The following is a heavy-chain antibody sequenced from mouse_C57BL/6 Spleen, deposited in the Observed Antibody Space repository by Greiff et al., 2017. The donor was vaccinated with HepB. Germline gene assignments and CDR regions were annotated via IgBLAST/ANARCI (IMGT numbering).Heavy chain of an antibody. CDR3: ARDYYGSSWGFAD. D-gene: IGHD1-1*01. J-gene: IGHJ3*01. Sequence: EVQLVESGGGLVKPGGSLKLSCAASGFTFSSYAMSWVRQTPEKRLEWVATISDGGSYTYYPDNVKGRYTISRDNAKNNLYLQMSHLKSEDTAMYYCARDYYGSSWGFADWGQVTLVTVSA. V-gene: IGHV5-4*01. CDR1: GFTFSSYA. CDR2: ISDGGSYT.